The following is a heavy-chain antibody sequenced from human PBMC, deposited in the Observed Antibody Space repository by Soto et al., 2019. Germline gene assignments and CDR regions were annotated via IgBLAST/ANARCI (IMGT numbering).Heavy chain of an antibody. CDR2: INWNDDE. J-gene: IGHJ3*02. Sequence: QITLKESGPTLVKPTQTLTLTCTFSGFSLNTRAVGVGWIRQPPGKALEWLALINWNDDERYSPSLKDRLTITKEPPRNHVALKRTTVDPGDTPTIYCAHRHELGVFDMGGKGTRVPV. V-gene: IGHV2-5*01. D-gene: IGHD3-3*02. CDR3: AHRHELGVFDM. CDR1: GFSLNTRAVG.